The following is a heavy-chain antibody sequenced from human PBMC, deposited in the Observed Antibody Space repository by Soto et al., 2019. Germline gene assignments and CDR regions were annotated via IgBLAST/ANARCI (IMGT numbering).Heavy chain of an antibody. CDR2: IYTSGST. J-gene: IGHJ3*02. V-gene: IGHV4-4*07. CDR1: GGSISSYY. D-gene: IGHD3-3*01. CDR3: ARSLYYDFWSGYYTGFGAFDI. Sequence: SETLSLTCTVSGGSISSYYWSWIRQPAGKGLEWIGRIYTSGSTNYNPSLKSRVTMSVDTSKNQFSLKLSSVTAADTAVYYCARSLYYDFWSGYYTGFGAFDIWGQGTMVTV.